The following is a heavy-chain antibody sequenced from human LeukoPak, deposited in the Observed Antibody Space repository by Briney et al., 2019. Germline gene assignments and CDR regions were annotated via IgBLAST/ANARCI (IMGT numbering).Heavy chain of an antibody. CDR2: INPNSGGT. CDR1: GYTFTGYY. J-gene: IGHJ5*02. V-gene: IGHV1-2*02. Sequence: ASVKVSCKASGYTFTGYYMHWVRQAPGQGLEWMGWINPNSGGTNCAQKFQGRVTMTRDTSISTAYMELSRLRSDDTAVYYCARPLKDSSSSNWFDPWGQGTLVTVSS. CDR3: ARPLKDSSSSNWFDP. D-gene: IGHD6-6*01.